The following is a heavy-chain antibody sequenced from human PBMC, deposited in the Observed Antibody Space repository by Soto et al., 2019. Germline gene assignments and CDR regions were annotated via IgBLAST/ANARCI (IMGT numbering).Heavy chain of an antibody. Sequence: GGSLRLSCAASGFTFSSYAMSWVRQAPGKGLEWVSAISGSGGSTYYADSVKGRFTISRDNSKNTLYLQMNSLRAEDTAVYYCAKLLGIAVAGWYFDLWGRGTLVTSPQ. J-gene: IGHJ2*01. V-gene: IGHV3-23*01. D-gene: IGHD6-19*01. CDR3: AKLLGIAVAGWYFDL. CDR2: ISGSGGST. CDR1: GFTFSSYA.